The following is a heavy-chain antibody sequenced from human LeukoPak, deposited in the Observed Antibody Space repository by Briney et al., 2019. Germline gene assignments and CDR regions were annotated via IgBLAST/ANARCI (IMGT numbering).Heavy chain of an antibody. CDR3: ARDHSSSYYYVFDY. D-gene: IGHD3-22*01. Sequence: ASVKVSCKASGYTFTSFGISWVRQAPGQGLEWMGWISAYNGNTIYAQMLQGRVTMTTDTSTSTAYMELRSLRSDDTAVYYCARDHSSSYYYVFDYWGQGTLVTVSS. J-gene: IGHJ4*02. CDR1: GYTFTSFG. V-gene: IGHV1-18*01. CDR2: ISAYNGNT.